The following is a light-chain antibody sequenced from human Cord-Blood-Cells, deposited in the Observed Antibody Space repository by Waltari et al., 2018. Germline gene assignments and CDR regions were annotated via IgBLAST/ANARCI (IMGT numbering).Light chain of an antibody. CDR2: DVS. CDR1: SSDVGGYNY. CDR3: SSYTSSSTLDVV. Sequence: QSALTQPASVSGSPGQSLTIPCTGTSSDVGGYNYVSWNQQHPGKAPKLMIYDVSNRPSGVSNRFSGSKSGNTASLTISGLQAEDEADYYCSSYTSSSTLDVVFGGGTKLTVL. J-gene: IGLJ2*01. V-gene: IGLV2-14*01.